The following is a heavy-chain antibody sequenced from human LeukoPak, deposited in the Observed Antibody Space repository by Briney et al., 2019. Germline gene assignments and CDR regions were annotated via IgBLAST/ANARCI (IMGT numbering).Heavy chain of an antibody. J-gene: IGHJ5*02. D-gene: IGHD1-7*01. CDR3: ARELELRGAGWFDP. V-gene: IGHV3-7*01. CDR1: GFTFISNW. CDR2: IKKDGSER. Sequence: GGSLRLSCAASGFTFISNWMSWVRRAPGKGLEWVADIKKDGSERYYVDSVKGRFTISRDNGKNSVFLQMNSLRAEDTAVYYCARELELRGAGWFDPWGQGTLVTVSS.